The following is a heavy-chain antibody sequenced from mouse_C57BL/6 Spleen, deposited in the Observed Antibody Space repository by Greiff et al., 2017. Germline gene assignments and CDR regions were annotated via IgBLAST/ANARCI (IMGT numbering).Heavy chain of an antibody. Sequence: QVQLQQPGTELVKPGASVKLSCKASGYTFTSYWMHWVKQRPGQGLEWIGNINPSNGGTNYNEKFKSKATLTVDKSSSTAYMQLSSLTSEVSAVYYGARERSNYGNSPYYAMDYWGQGTSVTVSS. D-gene: IGHD2-1*01. CDR3: ARERSNYGNSPYYAMDY. CDR2: INPSNGGT. CDR1: GYTFTSYW. V-gene: IGHV1-53*01. J-gene: IGHJ4*01.